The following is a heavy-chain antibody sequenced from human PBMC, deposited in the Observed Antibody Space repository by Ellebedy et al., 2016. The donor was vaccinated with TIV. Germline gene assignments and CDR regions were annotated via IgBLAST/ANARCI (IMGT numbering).Heavy chain of an antibody. CDR3: ARGSYGDYEEVLDY. J-gene: IGHJ4*02. CDR1: GFTFSSYG. V-gene: IGHV3-30*03. D-gene: IGHD4-17*01. CDR2: ISYDGSNK. Sequence: GESLKISCAASGFTFSSYGMHWVRQAPGKGLEWVAVISYDGSNKYYADSVKGRFTISRDNSKNTLYLQMNSLRAEDTAVYYCARGSYGDYEEVLDYWGQGTLVTVSS.